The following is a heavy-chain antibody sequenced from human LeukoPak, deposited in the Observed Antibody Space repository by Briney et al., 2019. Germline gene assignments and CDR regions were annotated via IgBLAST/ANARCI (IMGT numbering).Heavy chain of an antibody. J-gene: IGHJ4*02. V-gene: IGHV3-74*01. CDR1: GFTFSTYW. D-gene: IGHD5-18*01. Sequence: PGGSLRLSCAASGFTFSTYWMHWVRQAPGKGLVWVSRIHSDGRSTSYADSVNGRFTISRDNAKNTLYLQMNSLRAEDTAVYYCARDRPGNTAIDYWGQGTLVTVCS. CDR2: IHSDGRST. CDR3: ARDRPGNTAIDY.